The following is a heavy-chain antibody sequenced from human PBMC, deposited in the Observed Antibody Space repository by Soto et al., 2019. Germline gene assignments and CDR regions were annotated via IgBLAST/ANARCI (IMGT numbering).Heavy chain of an antibody. CDR3: ARAGVYDFWTHGAFDI. CDR1: GGSISSGGYY. J-gene: IGHJ3*02. V-gene: IGHV4-31*03. Sequence: SETLSLTCTVSGGSISSGGYYWSWIRQHPGKGLEWIGYIYYSGSTYYNPSLKSRVTISVDTSKNQFSLKLSSVTAADTAVYYCARAGVYDFWTHGAFDIWGQGTMVTVSS. D-gene: IGHD3-3*01. CDR2: IYYSGST.